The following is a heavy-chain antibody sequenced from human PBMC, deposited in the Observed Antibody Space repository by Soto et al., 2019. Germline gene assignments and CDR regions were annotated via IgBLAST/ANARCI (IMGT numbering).Heavy chain of an antibody. CDR1: GGTFSSYT. D-gene: IGHD6-13*01. Sequence: GASVKVSCKASGGTFSSYTISWVRQAPGQGLEWMGRIIPILGIANYAQKFQGRVTITADKSTSTAYMELSSLRSEDTAVYYCARVIGPKGIAAAGSLPEIYYYYGMDVWGQGTTVTVS. CDR2: IIPILGIA. CDR3: ARVIGPKGIAAAGSLPEIYYYYGMDV. J-gene: IGHJ6*02. V-gene: IGHV1-69*02.